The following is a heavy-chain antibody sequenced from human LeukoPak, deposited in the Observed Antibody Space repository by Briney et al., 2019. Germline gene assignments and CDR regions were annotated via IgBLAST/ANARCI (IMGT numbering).Heavy chain of an antibody. CDR1: GFTVSNNY. D-gene: IGHD3-3*01. CDR2: IYSGGST. Sequence: PGGSLSLSCAASGFTVSNNYISWVRQAPGKGLGLVSIIYSGGSTYYADSVKGRFTISRDNSKNTLYLQMNSLKAEDTAVYYCAKDLRFWSGYPSDDYWGQGTLVTVSS. V-gene: IGHV3-53*01. J-gene: IGHJ4*02. CDR3: AKDLRFWSGYPSDDY.